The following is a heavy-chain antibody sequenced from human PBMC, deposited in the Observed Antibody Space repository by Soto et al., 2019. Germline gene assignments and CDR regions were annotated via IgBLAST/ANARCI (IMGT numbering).Heavy chain of an antibody. J-gene: IGHJ3*02. Sequence: SQTLSLTCAISGDSVSSNSAAWKWIRQSPSRGLEWLGRTYYRSKWYNDYAVSVKSRITINPDTSKNQFSLQLNSVTPQDTAVYYCATVPARVTYYYGRSAYDNACSICGQVTRSTV. D-gene: IGHD3-22*01. CDR2: TYYRSKWYN. CDR1: GDSVSSNSAA. V-gene: IGHV6-1*01. CDR3: ATVPARVTYYYGRSAYDNACSI.